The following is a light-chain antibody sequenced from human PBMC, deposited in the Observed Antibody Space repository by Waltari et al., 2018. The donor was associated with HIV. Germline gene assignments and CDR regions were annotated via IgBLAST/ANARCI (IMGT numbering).Light chain of an antibody. Sequence: SYELTQPPSMSVSPGRTASITCSGDKLGDEFVYWYQQRPGQSPVMVIYQDSERPSGIPERFSGSNSGNTATLTISGTQATDEADYYCQTWDNDIAVFGGGTKLTVL. CDR2: QDS. J-gene: IGLJ2*01. V-gene: IGLV3-1*01. CDR1: KLGDEF. CDR3: QTWDNDIAV.